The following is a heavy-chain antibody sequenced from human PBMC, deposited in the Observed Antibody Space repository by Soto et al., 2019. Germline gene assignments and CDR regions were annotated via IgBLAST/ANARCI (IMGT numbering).Heavy chain of an antibody. CDR2: ISYDGSNK. V-gene: IGHV3-30*18. Sequence: GGSLRLSCAASGFTFSSYGMHWVRQAPGKGLEWVAVISYDGSNKYYADSVKGRFTISRDNSKNTLYLQMNSLRAEDTAVYYCAKDRAHYYYYYGMGVWGQGTTVTVSS. CDR1: GFTFSSYG. CDR3: AKDRAHYYYYYGMGV. J-gene: IGHJ6*02.